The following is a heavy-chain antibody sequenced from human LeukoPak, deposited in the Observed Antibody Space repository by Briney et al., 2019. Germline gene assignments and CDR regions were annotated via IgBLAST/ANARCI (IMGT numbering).Heavy chain of an antibody. CDR2: INIDGSST. Sequence: GGSLRLSCAASGYTFSSYWIYWVRQAPGMGRVWVSRINIDGSSTSYSDSVKGRFTISRDNAKNPLHLQMNSLRAEDTAVYYCARARSSSWYNYWGQGTLVTASS. CDR3: ARARSSSWYNY. V-gene: IGHV3-74*01. J-gene: IGHJ4*02. D-gene: IGHD6-13*01. CDR1: GYTFSSYW.